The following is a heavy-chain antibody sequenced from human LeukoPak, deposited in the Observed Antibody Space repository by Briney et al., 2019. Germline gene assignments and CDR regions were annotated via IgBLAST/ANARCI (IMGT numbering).Heavy chain of an antibody. CDR2: IYCSGST. D-gene: IGHD2-21*02. J-gene: IGHJ1*01. V-gene: IGHV4-39*07. CDR1: GGSISSSSYY. CDR3: ARGVYCGGDCYLWSLWGGTTQHLGYFQH. Sequence: SETLSLTCTVSGGSISSSSYYWGWIRQPPGKGLEWIGSIYCSGSTYYNPSLKSRVTISVDTSKNQFSLKLSSVTAADTAVYYCARGVYCGGDCYLWSLWGGTTQHLGYFQHWGQGTLVTVSS.